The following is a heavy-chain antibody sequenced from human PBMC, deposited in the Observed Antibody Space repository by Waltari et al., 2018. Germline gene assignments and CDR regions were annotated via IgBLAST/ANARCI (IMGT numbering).Heavy chain of an antibody. CDR2: IYTSGST. CDR3: ARGGYDILTGYYMEVFDY. V-gene: IGHV4-61*02. J-gene: IGHJ4*02. D-gene: IGHD3-9*01. Sequence: QVQLQESGPGLVKPSQTLSLTCTVSGGSISSGSYYWSWVRQPAGQGLDWIGRIYTSGSTNYNPSLKSRVTISVDTSKNQFSLKLSSVTAADTAVYYCARGGYDILTGYYMEVFDYWGQGTLVTVSS. CDR1: GGSISSGSYY.